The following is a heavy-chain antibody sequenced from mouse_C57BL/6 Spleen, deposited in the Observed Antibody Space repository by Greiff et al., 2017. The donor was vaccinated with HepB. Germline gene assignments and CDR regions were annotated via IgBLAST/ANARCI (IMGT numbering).Heavy chain of an antibody. V-gene: IGHV1-22*01. D-gene: IGHD1-1*01. Sequence: VQPQQSGPELVKPGASVKMSCKASGYTFTDYNMHWVKQSHGKSLEWIGYINPNNGGTSYNQKFKGKATLTVNKSSSTAYMELRSLTSEDSAVYYCARKITTVVASFFDYWGQGTTLTVSS. CDR2: INPNNGGT. J-gene: IGHJ2*01. CDR3: ARKITTVVASFFDY. CDR1: GYTFTDYN.